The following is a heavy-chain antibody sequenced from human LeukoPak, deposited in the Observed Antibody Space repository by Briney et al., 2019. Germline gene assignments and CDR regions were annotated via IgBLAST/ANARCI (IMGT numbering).Heavy chain of an antibody. Sequence: GGSLRLSCAASGFTFSSYGVHWVRQAPGKGLEWVAVISYDGSNKYYADSVKGRFTISRDNSKNTLYLQMNSLRAEDTAVYYCAKSSGWYGDWFDPWGQGTLVTVSS. V-gene: IGHV3-30*18. CDR2: ISYDGSNK. D-gene: IGHD6-19*01. J-gene: IGHJ5*02. CDR1: GFTFSSYG. CDR3: AKSSGWYGDWFDP.